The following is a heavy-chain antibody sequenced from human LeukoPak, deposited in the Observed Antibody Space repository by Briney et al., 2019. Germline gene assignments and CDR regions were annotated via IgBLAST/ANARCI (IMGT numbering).Heavy chain of an antibody. CDR3: ARKVAVAMDLDY. Sequence: GGSLRLSCAASGFTFKSYGMTWVRQVPGKGLEWVSSITGSGGRTKYADSVNGRFTISRGNSKNTLSLQMTGLRVEDTAVYYCARKVAVAMDLDYWGQGTLVTVSP. J-gene: IGHJ4*02. CDR2: ITGSGGRT. CDR1: GFTFKSYG. D-gene: IGHD5-18*01. V-gene: IGHV3-23*01.